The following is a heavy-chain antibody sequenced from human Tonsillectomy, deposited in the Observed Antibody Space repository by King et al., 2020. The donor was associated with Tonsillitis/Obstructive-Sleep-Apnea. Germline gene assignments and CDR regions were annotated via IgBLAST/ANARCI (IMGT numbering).Heavy chain of an antibody. CDR3: ARDGYCSTTSCQGAFDI. J-gene: IGHJ3*02. CDR2: ISYDGNNK. Sequence: QVQLVESGGGVVQPGRSLRLSCAASGFTFSSSAMHWVRQAPGKGLEWVAVISYDGNNKYYADSVKGRFTISRDNSKNMLYLQMNSLRAEDTAVYYCARDGYCSTTSCQGAFDIWGQGTMVTVSS. D-gene: IGHD2-2*03. V-gene: IGHV3-30*04. CDR1: GFTFSSSA.